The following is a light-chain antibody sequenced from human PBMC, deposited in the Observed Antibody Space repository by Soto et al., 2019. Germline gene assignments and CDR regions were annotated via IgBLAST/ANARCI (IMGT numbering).Light chain of an antibody. CDR3: QQYYTTPWT. V-gene: IGKV4-1*01. CDR2: WAS. J-gene: IGKJ1*01. CDR1: QSVLYSSNNNNY. Sequence: DIVMTQSPDSLAVSLGERATINCKSSQSVLYSSNNNNYLAWYQQKPGQPPQLLIYWASTRDSGVPDRFSGSGSGTDFTLTISSLQAADVAVYYCQQYYTTPWTFGPGTKVEIK.